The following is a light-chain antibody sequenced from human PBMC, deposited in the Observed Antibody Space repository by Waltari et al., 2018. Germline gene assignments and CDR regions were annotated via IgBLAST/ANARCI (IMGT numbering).Light chain of an antibody. CDR1: QSVLSSSNNKNY. V-gene: IGKV4-1*01. Sequence: DLVMTQSPDSLAVSLGERATIDCKSSQSVLSSSNNKNYLAWYQQKPRQPPKLLISWASTRESGVPDRFSGSGSGTDFTLTISSLQAEDVAVYYCQQYYSTPLTFGGGTKVEIK. J-gene: IGKJ4*01. CDR3: QQYYSTPLT. CDR2: WAS.